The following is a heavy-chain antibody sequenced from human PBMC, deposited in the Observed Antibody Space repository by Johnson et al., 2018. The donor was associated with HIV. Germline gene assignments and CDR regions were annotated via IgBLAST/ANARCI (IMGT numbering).Heavy chain of an antibody. CDR2: ISGSGSTL. Sequence: QVQLVESGGGLVKPGGSLRLSCAASGFTFSDYYMSWIRQAPGKGLEWVSYISGSGSTLYYADSVKGRFTISRDNSKNTLYLQMNSLRAEDTAVYYCARDLRDIVVPDAFDIWGQGTMVTVSS. J-gene: IGHJ3*02. CDR3: ARDLRDIVVPDAFDI. CDR1: GFTFSDYY. D-gene: IGHD5-12*01. V-gene: IGHV3-11*04.